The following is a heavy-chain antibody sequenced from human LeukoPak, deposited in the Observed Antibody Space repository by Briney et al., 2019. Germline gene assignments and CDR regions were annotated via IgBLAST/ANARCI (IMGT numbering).Heavy chain of an antibody. CDR1: GGVFCDYP. CDR3: AGDFYGSGSYRPAFDY. V-gene: IGHV1-69*05. D-gene: IGHD3-10*01. CDR2: IIPVFGTT. J-gene: IGHJ4*02. Sequence: SVKVSCKTSGGVFCDYPVSWVRLAPGQGLEWMGGIIPVFGTTTYAPKFQGRVSLSIHESAGTAYMELSDLTFEDTAIYYCAGDFYGSGSYRPAFDYWGQGTLVTVSS.